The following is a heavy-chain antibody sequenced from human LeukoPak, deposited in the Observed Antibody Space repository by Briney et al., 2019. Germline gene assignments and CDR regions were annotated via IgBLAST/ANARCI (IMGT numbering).Heavy chain of an antibody. V-gene: IGHV4-59*08. CDR1: VGSINRYY. D-gene: IGHD1-1*01. CDR2: ISYSGST. CDR3: ARHEGGTTYDY. Sequence: SETLSLTCTVSVGSINRYYWSWIRQPPGKGLEWIGYISYSGSTDYNPSLKSRVTISVDTSKNQFSLRLTSVTAADTAVYYCARHEGGTTYDYWGQGTLVTVSS. J-gene: IGHJ4*02.